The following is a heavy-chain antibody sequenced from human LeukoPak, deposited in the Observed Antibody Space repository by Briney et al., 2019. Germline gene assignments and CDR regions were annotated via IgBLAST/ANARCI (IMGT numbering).Heavy chain of an antibody. CDR1: GFTFSGYS. V-gene: IGHV3-21*01. CDR2: ISRTSTYI. D-gene: IGHD5-12*01. CDR3: ARDPYSGGYGAYYYYYMDL. Sequence: AGGSLRLSCAASGFTFSGYSMNWVRQAPGKGLEWVSSISRTSTYIYYADSLKGRFTISRDNADNSLYLQMSSLRDEDTAVYYCARDPYSGGYGAYYYYYMDLWGKGTTVTVSS. J-gene: IGHJ6*03.